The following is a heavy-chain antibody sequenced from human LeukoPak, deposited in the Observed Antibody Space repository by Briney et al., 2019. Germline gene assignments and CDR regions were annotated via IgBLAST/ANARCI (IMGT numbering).Heavy chain of an antibody. Sequence: SETLSLTCTVSGGSISSSSYYWGWIRQPPGKGLEWIGSIYYSGSTYYNPSLKSRVTISVDTSRNQFSLKLSSVTAADTAVYYCARERAVAGSGDYWGQGTLVTVSS. V-gene: IGHV4-39*07. CDR1: GGSISSSSYY. CDR3: ARERAVAGSGDY. D-gene: IGHD6-19*01. J-gene: IGHJ4*02. CDR2: IYYSGST.